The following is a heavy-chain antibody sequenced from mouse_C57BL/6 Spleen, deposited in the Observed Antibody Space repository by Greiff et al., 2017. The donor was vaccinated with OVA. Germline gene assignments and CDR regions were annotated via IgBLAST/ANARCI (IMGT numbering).Heavy chain of an antibody. D-gene: IGHD1-1*01. Sequence: EVKVEESGPGMVKPSQSLSLTCTVTGYSITSGYDWHWIRHFPGNKLEWMGYISYSGSTNYNPSLKSRISITHDTSKNHFFLKLNSVTTEDTATYYCARGSSYDAMDYWGQGTSVTVSS. V-gene: IGHV3-1*01. CDR1: GYSITSGYD. CDR3: ARGSSYDAMDY. J-gene: IGHJ4*01. CDR2: ISYSGST.